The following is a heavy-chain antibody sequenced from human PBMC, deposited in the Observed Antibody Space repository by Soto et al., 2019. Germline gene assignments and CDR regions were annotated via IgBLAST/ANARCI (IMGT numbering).Heavy chain of an antibody. V-gene: IGHV1-69*12. D-gene: IGHD3-22*01. CDR2: FIPIFGTA. J-gene: IGHJ3*02. CDR1: GGTFSSYA. Sequence: QVQLVQSGAEVKKPGSSVKVSCKASGGTFSSYAISWVRQAPGQGLEWMGGFIPIFGTANYAQKFQGRVRITADESTSTAYMELSSLRCEDTAVYYCARAPGLGTMIVVVTPSVGAFDIWDQGTMVTVSS. CDR3: ARAPGLGTMIVVVTPSVGAFDI.